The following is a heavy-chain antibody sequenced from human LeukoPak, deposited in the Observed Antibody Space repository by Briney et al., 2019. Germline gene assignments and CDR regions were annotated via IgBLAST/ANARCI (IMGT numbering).Heavy chain of an antibody. CDR3: SRVGSSGWPNYFDS. Sequence: GGSLRLSCAASGFTFSSYDMHWVRQATGKGLEWVSVIGTSGDTYYAGSVKGRFTISRENAKNSLYLQMNSLTAGDTAVYFCSRVGSSGWPNYFDSWGQGTLVTGSS. D-gene: IGHD6-19*01. J-gene: IGHJ4*02. V-gene: IGHV3-13*04. CDR1: GFTFSSYD. CDR2: IGTSGDT.